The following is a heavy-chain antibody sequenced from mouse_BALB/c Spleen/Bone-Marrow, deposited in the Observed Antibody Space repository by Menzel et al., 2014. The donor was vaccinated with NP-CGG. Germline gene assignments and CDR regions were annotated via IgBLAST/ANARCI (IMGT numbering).Heavy chain of an antibody. J-gene: IGHJ2*01. D-gene: IGHD2-4*01. V-gene: IGHV5-6*01. CDR3: ARQTYYDYDGYFDY. CDR2: ISSGGSYT. Sequence: EVQVVESGGDLVKPGGSLKLSCAASGFTFSSYGMSWVRQIPDKRLEWVATISSGGSYTYYPDSVKGRFTISRDNAKNTLYLQMSSLKSEDTAMYYCARQTYYDYDGYFDYWGQGTTLTVSS. CDR1: GFTFSSYG.